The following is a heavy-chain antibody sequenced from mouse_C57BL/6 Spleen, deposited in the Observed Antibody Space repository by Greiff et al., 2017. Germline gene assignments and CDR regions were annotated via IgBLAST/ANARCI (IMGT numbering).Heavy chain of an antibody. CDR3: ARDSITTVVGY. CDR1: GYAFSSSW. V-gene: IGHV1-82*01. CDR2: IYPGDGDT. D-gene: IGHD1-1*01. Sequence: QVQLQQSGPELVKPGASVKISCKASGYAFSSSWMNWVKQRPGKGLEWIGRIYPGDGDTNYNGKFKGKATLTADKSSSTAYMQLSSLTSEDSAVYFCARDSITTVVGYWGQGTTLTVSS. J-gene: IGHJ2*01.